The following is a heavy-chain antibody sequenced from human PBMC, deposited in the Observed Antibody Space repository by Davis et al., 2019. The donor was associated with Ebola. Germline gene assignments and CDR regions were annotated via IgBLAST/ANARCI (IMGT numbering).Heavy chain of an antibody. CDR3: AKSSMKYSTGWNDY. V-gene: IGHV3-7*01. J-gene: IGHJ4*02. CDR2: IKQDGSEK. CDR1: GFTFSSYW. Sequence: GGSLRLSCAASGFTFSSYWMSWVRQAPGKGLEWVANIKQDGSEKYYVDSVKGRFTISRDNSKNTLHLQMSSLRAEDTAVYYCAKSSMKYSTGWNDYWGQGTLVTVSS. D-gene: IGHD6-19*01.